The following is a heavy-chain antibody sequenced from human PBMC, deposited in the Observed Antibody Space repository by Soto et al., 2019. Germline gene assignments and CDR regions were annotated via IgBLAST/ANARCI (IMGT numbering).Heavy chain of an antibody. CDR2: ISYDGSNK. V-gene: IGHV3-30*18. Sequence: VQLVESGGGVVQPGRSLRLSCAASGFTFSSYGMHWVRQAPGKGLEWVAVISYDGSNKYYADSVKGRFTISRDNSKNTLYLQMNSLRAEDTAVYYCAKDAGGAYYYDSSGLLDYWGQGTLVTVSS. CDR1: GFTFSSYG. CDR3: AKDAGGAYYYDSSGLLDY. D-gene: IGHD3-22*01. J-gene: IGHJ4*02.